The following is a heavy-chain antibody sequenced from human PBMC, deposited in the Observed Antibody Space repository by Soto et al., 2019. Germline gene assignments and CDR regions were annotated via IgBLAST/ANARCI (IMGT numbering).Heavy chain of an antibody. CDR2: IYYSGTT. J-gene: IGHJ6*02. CDR3: AASCVGCGGFNYYGMDV. CDR1: GGSISSGGYY. V-gene: IGHV4-31*03. Sequence: QVQLQESGPGLVKPSQTLSLTCTVSGGSISSGGYYWNWIRQHPGKGLEWIGYIYYSGTTYYHPSLKSRVTISVDTSKNQFSLKLSSVTAADTAVYYCAASCVGCGGFNYYGMDVWGQGTTVTVSS. D-gene: IGHD2-21*01.